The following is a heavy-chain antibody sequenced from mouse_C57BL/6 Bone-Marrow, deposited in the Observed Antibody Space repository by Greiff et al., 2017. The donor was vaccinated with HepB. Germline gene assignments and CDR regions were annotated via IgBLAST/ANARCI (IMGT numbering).Heavy chain of an antibody. Sequence: QVQLQQPGAELVMPGASVKLSCKASGYTFTSYWMHWVKQRPGQGLEWIGEIDPSDSYTNYNQKFKGKSTLTVDKSSSTAYIQLSSLTSEDSAVYYCARITTVVATDYAMDYWGQGTSVTVSS. D-gene: IGHD1-1*01. CDR1: GYTFTSYW. CDR3: ARITTVVATDYAMDY. J-gene: IGHJ4*01. CDR2: IDPSDSYT. V-gene: IGHV1-69*01.